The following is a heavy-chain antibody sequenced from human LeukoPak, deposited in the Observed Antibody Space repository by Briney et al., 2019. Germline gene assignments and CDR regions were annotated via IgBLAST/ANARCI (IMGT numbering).Heavy chain of an antibody. J-gene: IGHJ4*02. V-gene: IGHV5-51*01. CDR2: INPGGSST. CDR1: GYCFASYW. Sequence: ESLPIPCNGSGYCFASYWISWLRQQPGKGLEWMGYINPGGSSTRYSPSFQGQVTISADKSISTAYLKWNSLKASDTAMYYCARRDNGGFYFVDFWGQGTLVTVTA. CDR3: ARRDNGGFYFVDF. D-gene: IGHD3-22*01.